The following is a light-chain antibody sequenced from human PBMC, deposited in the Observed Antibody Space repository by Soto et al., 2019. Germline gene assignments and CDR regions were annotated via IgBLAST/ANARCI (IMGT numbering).Light chain of an antibody. V-gene: IGLV1-44*01. CDR2: SNN. CDR1: SSNIGSNT. Sequence: QSVLTQPPSASGTPGQRVTISCSGSSSNIGSNTANWYQHLPGTAPKLLIFSNNQRPSGVPDRFSGSKSVTSASLAISGLQSEDEADYYCAAWDDSLNGRVFGTGTKLTVL. J-gene: IGLJ1*01. CDR3: AAWDDSLNGRV.